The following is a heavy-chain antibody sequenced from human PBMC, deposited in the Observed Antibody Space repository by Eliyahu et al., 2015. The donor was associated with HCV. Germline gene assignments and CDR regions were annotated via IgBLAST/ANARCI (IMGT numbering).Heavy chain of an antibody. CDR3: ARRESDLLGFHP. V-gene: IGHV4-39*01. D-gene: IGHD3-10*01. J-gene: IGHJ5*02. CDR1: GGSIRNSVYY. CDR2: IYYSGST. Sequence: QLQLQESGPGLVKPSETLSLTCTXSGGSIRNSVYYWGWIRQPPGKGLEWIATIYYSGSTYYNPSLKSRVTMSIDTSQNQFSLNLRSVTAAGTAIYYCARRESDLLGFHPWGQGTLVTVSS.